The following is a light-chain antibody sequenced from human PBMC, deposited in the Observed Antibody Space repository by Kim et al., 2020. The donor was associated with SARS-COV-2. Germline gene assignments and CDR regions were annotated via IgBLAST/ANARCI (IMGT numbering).Light chain of an antibody. V-gene: IGKV1-12*01. Sequence: DIQMTQSPSSVSASVGDRVTITCRASQAISRWLAWYQHKPGKAPKLLIFGASSLQSGVPPRCSGSGSETDFSLTSSNLQHEDFATYYGQQGSSSPHTFGGGTKLEI. CDR2: GAS. CDR1: QAISRW. CDR3: QQGSSSPHT. J-gene: IGKJ4*01.